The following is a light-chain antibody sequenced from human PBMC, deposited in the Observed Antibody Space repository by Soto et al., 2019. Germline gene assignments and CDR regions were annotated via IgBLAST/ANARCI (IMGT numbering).Light chain of an antibody. Sequence: QSVLTQPASVSGSPGQSITISCTGTSSDVGSYNLVSWYQQPPGKAPKLMIYEGSKRPSGISNRFSGSKSGNTASLTISGPQSGDGADYYRCSYPGITPPLFVFETGT. CDR1: SSDVGSYNL. CDR2: EGS. CDR3: CSYPGITPPLFV. J-gene: IGLJ1*01. V-gene: IGLV2-23*01.